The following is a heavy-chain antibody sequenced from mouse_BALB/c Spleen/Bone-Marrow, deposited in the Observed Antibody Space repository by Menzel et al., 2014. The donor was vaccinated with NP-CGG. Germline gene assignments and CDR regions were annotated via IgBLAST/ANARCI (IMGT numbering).Heavy chain of an antibody. CDR3: ARFGSNYRGPFAY. J-gene: IGHJ3*01. CDR2: ISYSGST. D-gene: IGHD1-1*01. V-gene: IGHV3-8*02. Sequence: EVQLQQSGPSLVKPSQTLSLTCSVTGDSITSGYWNWIRKFPGNELEYMGYISYSGSTYYNPSLKSRISITQDTSKNQYYLQLNSVTTEDTVSYCCARFGSNYRGPFAYWGQGTLVTVSA. CDR1: GDSITSGY.